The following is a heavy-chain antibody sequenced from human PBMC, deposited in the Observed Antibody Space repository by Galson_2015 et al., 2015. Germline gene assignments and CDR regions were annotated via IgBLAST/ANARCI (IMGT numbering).Heavy chain of an antibody. CDR2: IKQDGSEK. CDR3: ARDLVRWLRYFDWLLSP. V-gene: IGHV3-7*01. CDR1: GFTFSSYW. D-gene: IGHD3-9*01. J-gene: IGHJ5*02. Sequence: SLRLSCAASGFTFSSYWMSWVRQAPGKGLEWVANIKQDGSEKYYVDSVKGRFTISRDSAKNSLYLQMNSLRAEDTAVYYCARDLVRWLRYFDWLLSPWGQGTLVTVSS.